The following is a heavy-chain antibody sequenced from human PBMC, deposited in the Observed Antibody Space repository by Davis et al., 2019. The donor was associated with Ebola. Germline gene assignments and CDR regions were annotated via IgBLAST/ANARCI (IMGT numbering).Heavy chain of an antibody. CDR3: ARVATRGLLSADY. CDR2: IIPILGIA. J-gene: IGHJ4*02. D-gene: IGHD1-1*01. Sequence: AASVKVSCKASGGTFSSYAISWVRQAPGQGLEWMGRIIPILGIANYAQKFQGRVTITADKSTSTAYMELSSLRSEDTAVYYCARVATRGLLSADYWGQGTLVTVSS. V-gene: IGHV1-69*04. CDR1: GGTFSSYA.